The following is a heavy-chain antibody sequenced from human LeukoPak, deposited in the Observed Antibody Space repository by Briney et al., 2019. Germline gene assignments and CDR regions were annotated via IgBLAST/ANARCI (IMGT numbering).Heavy chain of an antibody. D-gene: IGHD3-16*01. CDR3: ARDWITYDY. CDR1: GFTFSSYA. V-gene: IGHV3-23*01. J-gene: IGHJ4*02. CDR2: ISGSGGST. Sequence: GGSLRLSCAASGFTFSSYAMSWVRQAPGKGLEWVSAISGSGGSTYYADSVRGRFTISRDNAKNSLYLQMNSLRAEDTAVYYCARDWITYDYWSQGTLVTVSS.